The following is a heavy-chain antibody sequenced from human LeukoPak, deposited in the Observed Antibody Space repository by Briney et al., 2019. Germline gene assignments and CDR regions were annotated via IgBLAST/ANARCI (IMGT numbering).Heavy chain of an antibody. CDR3: VKDSSGWGYFDY. V-gene: IGHV3-23*01. Sequence: GGSLRLSCAASGFTFSSYAMSWVRQAPGKGLEWVSAISGSGGSTYYADSVKGRFTISRDNSKNTLYLQMNSLRAEDTAVYYCVKDSSGWGYFDYWGQGTLVTVSS. CDR2: ISGSGGST. J-gene: IGHJ4*02. CDR1: GFTFSSYA. D-gene: IGHD6-19*01.